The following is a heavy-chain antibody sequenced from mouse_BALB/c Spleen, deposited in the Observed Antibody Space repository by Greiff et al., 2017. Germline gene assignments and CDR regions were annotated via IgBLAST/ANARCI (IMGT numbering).Heavy chain of an antibody. CDR2: IRNKANGYTT. J-gene: IGHJ2*01. Sequence: EVHVVESGGGLVQPGGSLRLSCATSGFTFTDYYMSWVRQPPGKALEWLGFIRNKANGYTTEYSASVKGRFTIARDNSQSILYLQMNTSGAEDGANYCCARDRDGALDYWGQGTTVTVAS. CDR3: ARDRDGALDY. V-gene: IGHV7-3*02. D-gene: IGHD1-2*01. CDR1: GFTFTDYY.